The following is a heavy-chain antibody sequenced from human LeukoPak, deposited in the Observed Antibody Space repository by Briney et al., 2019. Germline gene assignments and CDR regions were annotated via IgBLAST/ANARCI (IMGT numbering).Heavy chain of an antibody. Sequence: SETLSLTCTVSGGSISTYYWSWIRPPPGKGLEWVGYIYYSGSTNYNPSLKTRVTISVETSRNQFTLNLTAVTPAAPAVYYVGRYVWGSYPTFDYYWGPGNPGTVS. V-gene: IGHV4-59*01. D-gene: IGHD3-16*02. J-gene: IGHJ4*02. CDR1: GGSISTYY. CDR3: GRYVWGSYPTFDYY. CDR2: IYYSGST.